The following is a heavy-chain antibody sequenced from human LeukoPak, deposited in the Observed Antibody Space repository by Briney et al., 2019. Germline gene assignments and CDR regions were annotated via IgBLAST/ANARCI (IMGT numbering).Heavy chain of an antibody. D-gene: IGHD2/OR15-2a*01. J-gene: IGHJ4*02. CDR1: GYIFNDFY. CDR2: IIPKSGGT. Sequence: ASVKVSCKASGYIFNDFYIHWVRQAPGQGLEWMGWIIPKSGGTNYAQKFQGRVTMTTDTSTGTAYMELSRLRYDDTAVYYCARERFYSKPTSLGWTNYWGQGTLVTVSS. V-gene: IGHV1-2*02. CDR3: ARERFYSKPTSLGWTNY.